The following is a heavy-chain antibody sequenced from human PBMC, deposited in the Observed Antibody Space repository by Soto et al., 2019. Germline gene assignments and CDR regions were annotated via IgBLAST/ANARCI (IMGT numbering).Heavy chain of an antibody. J-gene: IGHJ5*02. CDR3: ARHGGVTSDWFYP. V-gene: IGHV5-51*01. Sequence: GESLKISCKGSGYSFTTYWIGWVRQMPGKGLEYMGIIYPGDSDTRYRPTFQGQVTISADKSISTAYLQWSSLKASDTAMYYCARHGGVTSDWFYPWGQGNLVTVSS. CDR1: GYSFTTYW. CDR2: IYPGDSDT. D-gene: IGHD4-4*01.